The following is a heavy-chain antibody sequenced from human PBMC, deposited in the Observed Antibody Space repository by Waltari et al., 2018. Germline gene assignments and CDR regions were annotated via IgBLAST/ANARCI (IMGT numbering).Heavy chain of an antibody. Sequence: EVQLVESGGGVIQPGGSLRLSCAASGFIVSTNYMRWVRQAPGKGLEWVSVSYNDGTKLSAEAVKGRFSVSRDNSKNMVHLQMDSLRAEDTAVHYGATDGDGDCSLCLAQGGQGTLVTVSS. CDR1: GFIVSTNY. J-gene: IGHJ4*02. CDR2: SYNDGTK. V-gene: IGHV3-53*01. D-gene: IGHD2-21*02. CDR3: ATDGDGDCSLCLAQ.